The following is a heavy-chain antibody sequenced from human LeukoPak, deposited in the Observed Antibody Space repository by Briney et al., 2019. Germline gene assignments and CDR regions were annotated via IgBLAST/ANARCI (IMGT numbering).Heavy chain of an antibody. CDR2: INPNSGGT. J-gene: IGHJ5*02. CDR3: ARGIAVVPGRARGTFDP. Sequence: KPGASVKVSCKASGYTFTGYYMHWVRQAPGQGLEWMGWINPNSGGTNYAQKFQGRVTMTRDTSISTAYMELSRLRSDDTAVYYCARGIAVVPGRARGTFDPWGQGTLVTVSS. V-gene: IGHV1-2*02. CDR1: GYTFTGYY. D-gene: IGHD2-2*01.